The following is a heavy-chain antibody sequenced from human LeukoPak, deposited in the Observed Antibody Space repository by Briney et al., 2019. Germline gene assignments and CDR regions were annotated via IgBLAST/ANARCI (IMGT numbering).Heavy chain of an antibody. CDR3: ARDLPVSYGPSGYYGMDV. Sequence: GGSLRLSCAASGFTFSSYEMNWVRQAPGKGLEWVSYISSSGSTIYYADSVKGRFTISRDNAKNSLYLQMNSLRAEDTAVYYCARDLPVSYGPSGYYGMDVWGQGTLVTVSS. CDR1: GFTFSSYE. J-gene: IGHJ6*02. V-gene: IGHV3-48*03. CDR2: ISSSGSTI. D-gene: IGHD5-18*01.